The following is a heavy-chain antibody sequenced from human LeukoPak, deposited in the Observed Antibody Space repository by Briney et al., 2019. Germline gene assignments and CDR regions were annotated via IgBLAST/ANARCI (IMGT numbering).Heavy chain of an antibody. CDR2: IHYSGSI. CDR1: GGSISSYY. J-gene: IGHJ4*02. D-gene: IGHD1-26*01. CDR3: AGRATSGPPYYLDY. V-gene: IGHV4-59*08. Sequence: SETLSLTCTVSGGSISSYYWSWIRQPPGKGLEWIGYIHYSGSINYNPSLKSRVTMSVDTSKNHFSLRLSSVTAADTAIYYCAGRATSGPPYYLDYWGQGILVTVSS.